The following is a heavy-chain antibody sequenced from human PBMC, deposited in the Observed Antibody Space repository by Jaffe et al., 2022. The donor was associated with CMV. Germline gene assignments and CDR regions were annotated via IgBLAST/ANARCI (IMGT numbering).Heavy chain of an antibody. D-gene: IGHD2-2*01. CDR2: ISGSGGST. Sequence: EVQLLESGGGLVQPGGSLRLSCAASGFTFSSYAMSWVRQAPGKGLEWVSAISGSGGSTYYADSVKGRFTISRDNSKNTLYLQMNSLRAEDTAVYYCAKVGGAGYCSSTSCSKGDDAFDIWGQGTMVTVSS. V-gene: IGHV3-23*01. CDR3: AKVGGAGYCSSTSCSKGDDAFDI. CDR1: GFTFSSYA. J-gene: IGHJ3*02.